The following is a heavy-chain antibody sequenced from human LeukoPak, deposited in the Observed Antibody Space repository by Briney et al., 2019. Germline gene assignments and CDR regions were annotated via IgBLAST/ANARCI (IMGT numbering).Heavy chain of an antibody. V-gene: IGHV3-30*02. CDR3: AKDRVSGSYPDAFDI. Sequence: GSLRLSCAASGFTFSNYAIHWVRQAPGKGLEWVAFIRYDGSNKYYADSVKGRFTISRDNSKNTLYLQMNSLRAEDTAVYYCAKDRVSGSYPDAFDIWGQGTMVTVSS. CDR1: GFTFSNYA. J-gene: IGHJ3*02. CDR2: IRYDGSNK. D-gene: IGHD1-26*01.